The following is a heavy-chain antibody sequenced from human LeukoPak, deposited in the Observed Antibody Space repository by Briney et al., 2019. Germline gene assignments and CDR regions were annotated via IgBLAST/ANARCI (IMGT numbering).Heavy chain of an antibody. CDR3: ARDRVRGNANPYFDY. D-gene: IGHD1-1*01. V-gene: IGHV4-59*01. J-gene: IGHJ4*02. CDR2: IYYSGST. CDR1: GGSFSGYY. Sequence: SETLSLTCAVYGGSFSGYYWSWIRQPPGKGLEWIGYIYYSGSTNYNPSLKSRVTISIDTSKNQFSLKLSSVTAADTAVYYCARDRVRGNANPYFDYWGQGTLVTVSS.